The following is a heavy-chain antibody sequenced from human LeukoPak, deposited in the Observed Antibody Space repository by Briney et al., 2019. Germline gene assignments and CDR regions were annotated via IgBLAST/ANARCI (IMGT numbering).Heavy chain of an antibody. V-gene: IGHV3-9*01. J-gene: IGHJ4*02. CDR1: GFTFDDYA. D-gene: IGHD5-12*01. CDR3: AKDSGYDYYFDY. Sequence: GRSLRLSCAASGFTFDDYAMHWVRQAPGKGLEWVSGISWNSGSIGYADSVKGRFTISRDNAKNSLYLQMNSLRAEDTALYYCAKDSGYDYYFDYWGQETLVTVSS. CDR2: ISWNSGSI.